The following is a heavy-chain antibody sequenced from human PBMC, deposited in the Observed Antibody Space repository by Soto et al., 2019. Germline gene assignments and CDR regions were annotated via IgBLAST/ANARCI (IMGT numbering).Heavy chain of an antibody. CDR2: ISAYNGNT. J-gene: IGHJ3*02. D-gene: IGHD5-12*01. Sequence: SXKVSCKASGYTXTSYGIRLVRQAPGQGLEWMGWISAYNGNTNYAQKLQGRVTMTTDTSTSTAYMELRSLRSDDTAVYYCAGVNSGYDFGAFDIWGQGTMVTVSS. V-gene: IGHV1-18*01. CDR3: AGVNSGYDFGAFDI. CDR1: GYTXTSYG.